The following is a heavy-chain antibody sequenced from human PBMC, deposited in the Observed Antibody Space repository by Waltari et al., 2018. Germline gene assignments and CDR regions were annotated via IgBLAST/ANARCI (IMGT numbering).Heavy chain of an antibody. CDR2: VDPEDGEI. V-gene: IGHV1-69-2*01. CDR1: GYTFTAYY. CDR3: ATLNPDY. J-gene: IGHJ4*02. Sequence: EVQLVQSGAEVKKPGATVQISCKVSGYTFTAYYMHWVQQDPGEGLEWMGLVDPEDGEIRYAEKYQCRVTITADTSTDTAYMELSSLRSEDTAVYYCATLNPDYWGQGTLVTVSS.